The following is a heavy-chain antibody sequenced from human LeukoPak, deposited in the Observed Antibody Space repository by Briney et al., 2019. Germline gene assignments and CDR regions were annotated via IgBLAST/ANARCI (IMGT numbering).Heavy chain of an antibody. CDR1: GFTFSSYW. D-gene: IGHD4-17*01. V-gene: IGHV3-7*01. J-gene: IGHJ2*01. CDR2: IKQDGSEK. CDR3: ARLHGDYIWYFDL. Sequence: PGGSLRLSCAASGFTFSSYWMSWVRQAPGKGLEWVANIKQDGSEKYYVDSVKGRFTISRDNAKNSLYLQMNSLRAEDTAVYYCARLHGDYIWYFDLWGRGTLVTVSS.